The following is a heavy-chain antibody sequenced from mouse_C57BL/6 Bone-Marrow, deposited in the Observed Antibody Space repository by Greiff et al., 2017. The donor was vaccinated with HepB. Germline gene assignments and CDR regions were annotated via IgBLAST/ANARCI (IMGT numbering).Heavy chain of an antibody. CDR2: ISDGGSYT. V-gene: IGHV5-4*03. CDR3: AIITTVGAPFAY. J-gene: IGHJ3*01. CDR1: GFTFSSYA. D-gene: IGHD1-1*01. Sequence: EVNVVESGGGLVKPGGSLKLSCAASGFTFSSYAMSWVRQTPEKRLEWVATISDGGSYTYYPDNVKGRFTISRDNAKNNLYLQMSHLKSEDTAMYYCAIITTVGAPFAYWGQGTLVTVSA.